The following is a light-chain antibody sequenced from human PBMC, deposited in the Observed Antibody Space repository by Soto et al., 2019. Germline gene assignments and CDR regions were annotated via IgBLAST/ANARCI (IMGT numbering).Light chain of an antibody. CDR1: QSVSSN. CDR3: QQYTNWPFT. Sequence: EIVMTQSPATLSVSPGERATLSCRASQSVSSNLAWYQQKPGQAPRLLIYGASTRATGIPARFSGSGSGTEFTLTISRLQSEDFAVYYCQQYTNWPFTFGPGPRLEIK. V-gene: IGKV3-15*01. CDR2: GAS. J-gene: IGKJ5*01.